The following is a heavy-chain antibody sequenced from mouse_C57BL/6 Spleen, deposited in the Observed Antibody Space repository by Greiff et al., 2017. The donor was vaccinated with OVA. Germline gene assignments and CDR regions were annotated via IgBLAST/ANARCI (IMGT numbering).Heavy chain of an antibody. D-gene: IGHD2-4*01. Sequence: LVESGAELVRPGASVTLSCKASGYTFTDYEMHWVKQTPVHGLEWIGAIDPETGGTAYNQKFKGKAILTADKSSSTAYMELRSLTSEDSAVYYCTRERDYDWFAYWGQGTLVTVSA. CDR3: TRERDYDWFAY. CDR2: IDPETGGT. CDR1: GYTFTDYE. J-gene: IGHJ3*01. V-gene: IGHV1-15*01.